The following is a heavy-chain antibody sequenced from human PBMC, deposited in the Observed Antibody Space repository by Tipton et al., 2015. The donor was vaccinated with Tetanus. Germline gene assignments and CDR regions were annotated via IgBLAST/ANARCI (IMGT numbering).Heavy chain of an antibody. CDR2: INHSGST. CDR3: ARDHDSSRTDDFDY. D-gene: IGHD3-22*01. Sequence: LRLSCAVYGGSFSGYYWSWIRQPPGKGLEWIGEINHSGSTNYNPSLKSRVTMTRDTSTSTVYMELSSLRSEDTAVYYCARDHDSSRTDDFDYWGQGTLVTVSS. J-gene: IGHJ4*02. V-gene: IGHV4-34*10. CDR1: GGSFSGYY.